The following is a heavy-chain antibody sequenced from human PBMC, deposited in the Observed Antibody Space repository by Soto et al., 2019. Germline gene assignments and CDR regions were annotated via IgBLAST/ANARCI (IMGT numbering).Heavy chain of an antibody. V-gene: IGHV1-18*01. CDR3: ARSHYDFWSGYYLFWFDP. J-gene: IGHJ5*02. D-gene: IGHD3-3*01. CDR1: GYTFTSYG. CDR2: ISAYNGNT. Sequence: ASVKVSCKASGYTFTSYGISWVRQAPGQGLEWMGWISAYNGNTNYAQKLQGRVTMTTDTSTSTAYMELRSLRSDDTAVYYCARSHYDFWSGYYLFWFDPWGQGTLVTVSS.